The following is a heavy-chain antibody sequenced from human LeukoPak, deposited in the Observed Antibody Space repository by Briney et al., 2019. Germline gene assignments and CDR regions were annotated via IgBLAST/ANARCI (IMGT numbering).Heavy chain of an antibody. V-gene: IGHV1-18*01. CDR3: ARDRHSMIRGVSSLFDY. CDR1: GYTFTSYG. Sequence: ASVKVSCKASGYTFTSYGISWVRQAPGQGLEWMGWISAYNGNTNYAQKLQGRVTMTTDTSTSTAYMELRSLRSDDTAVYYCARDRHSMIRGVSSLFDYWGQGTLVTVSS. J-gene: IGHJ4*02. D-gene: IGHD3-10*01. CDR2: ISAYNGNT.